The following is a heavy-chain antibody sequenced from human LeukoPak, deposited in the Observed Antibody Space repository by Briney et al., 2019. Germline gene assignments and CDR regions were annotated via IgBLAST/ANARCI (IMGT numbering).Heavy chain of an antibody. Sequence: TSETLSLTCTVSGDSIIRSRYYWSWIRQPPGKGLEWIGEINHSGSTNYNPSLKSRVTISVDTSKNQFSLKLSSVTAADTAVYYCARRRQWLPDDYWGQGTLVTVSS. CDR2: INHSGST. CDR1: GDSIIRSRYY. J-gene: IGHJ4*02. CDR3: ARRRQWLPDDY. D-gene: IGHD6-19*01. V-gene: IGHV4-39*07.